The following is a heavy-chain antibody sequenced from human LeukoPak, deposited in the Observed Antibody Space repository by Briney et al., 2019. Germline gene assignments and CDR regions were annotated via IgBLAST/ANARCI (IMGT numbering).Heavy chain of an antibody. CDR2: IYYSGST. D-gene: IGHD6-6*01. CDR1: GGSISSSSYY. CDR3: ARVYISSLGYYYYMDV. V-gene: IGHV4-39*07. Sequence: SETLSLTCTVSGGSISSSSYYWGWIRQPPGKGLEWIGSIYYSGSTYYNPSLKSRVTISVDTSKNQFSLKLSSVTAADTAVYYCARVYISSLGYYYYMDVWGKGTTVTVSS. J-gene: IGHJ6*03.